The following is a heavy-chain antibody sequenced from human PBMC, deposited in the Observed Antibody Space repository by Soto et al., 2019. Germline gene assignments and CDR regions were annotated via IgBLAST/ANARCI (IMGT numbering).Heavy chain of an antibody. Sequence: GGSLRLSCAASGISFRNYGMNWVRQAPGKGLGWVSAISSGGETTYYADSVKGRFTISRDDCKNPLYLQMNSLRAAETALYYCAIAGGCFDRSVYAPSYWGQGTLVTVSS. D-gene: IGHD3-22*01. J-gene: IGHJ4*02. CDR2: ISSGGETT. CDR1: GISFRNYG. V-gene: IGHV3-23*01. CDR3: AIAGGCFDRSVYAPSY.